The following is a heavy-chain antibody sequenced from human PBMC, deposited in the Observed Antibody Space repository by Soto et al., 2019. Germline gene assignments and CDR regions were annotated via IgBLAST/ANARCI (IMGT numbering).Heavy chain of an antibody. CDR3: ARKKWETGDFDY. CDR2: MNPNSGTT. V-gene: IGHV1-8*01. D-gene: IGHD1-26*01. CDR1: GYTFTTYD. Sequence: QVQLVQSGAEVRKPGASVKVSCKASGYTFTTYDINWMRQATGQGLEWVGWMNPNSGTTGYAQKFQGRVSMTRDTSMNTAYMELSSLTYADTAVYYCARKKWETGDFDYWGQGTLVTVSP. J-gene: IGHJ4*02.